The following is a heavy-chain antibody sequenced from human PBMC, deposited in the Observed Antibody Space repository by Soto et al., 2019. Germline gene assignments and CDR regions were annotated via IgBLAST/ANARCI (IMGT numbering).Heavy chain of an antibody. CDR2: IYYSGST. CDR1: GGSISSYY. D-gene: IGHD4-17*01. V-gene: IGHV4-59*01. J-gene: IGHJ4*02. CDR3: ARAYGDYVFDY. Sequence: SETLSLTCTVSGGSISSYYWSWIRQPPGKGLEWIGYIYYSGSTNYNPSLKSRVTISVDTSKSQFSLKLSSVTAADTAVYYCARAYGDYVFDYWGQGTLVTVS.